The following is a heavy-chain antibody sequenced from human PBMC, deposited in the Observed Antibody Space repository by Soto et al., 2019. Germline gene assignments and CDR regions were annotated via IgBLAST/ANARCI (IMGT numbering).Heavy chain of an antibody. CDR2: IRSKAYGGTT. CDR3: TREVVVVPAAENYYYYMDV. CDR1: GFTFGDYA. Sequence: GGSLRLSCAASGFTFGDYAMSWLRQAPGKGPEWVGFIRSKAYGGTTEYSASVKGRFTISRDDSKSIVYLQMNSLKTEDTAVYYCTREVVVVPAAENYYYYMDVWGKGTTVTVSS. V-gene: IGHV3-49*03. J-gene: IGHJ6*03. D-gene: IGHD2-2*01.